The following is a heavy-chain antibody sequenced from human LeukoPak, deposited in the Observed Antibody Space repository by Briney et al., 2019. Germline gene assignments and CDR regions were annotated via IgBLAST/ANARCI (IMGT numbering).Heavy chain of an antibody. CDR1: GFTLSSYG. V-gene: IGHV3-30*02. CDR3: AKERGWTAAFDI. J-gene: IGHJ3*02. Sequence: GGSLRLSCAASGFTLSSYGMHWVRQAPGKGLEWVAFIRYDGSNKYYADSVKGRFTISRDNSKNTLYLQMNSLRAEDTAVYYCAKERGWTAAFDIWGQGTMVTVSS. CDR2: IRYDGSNK. D-gene: IGHD6-19*01.